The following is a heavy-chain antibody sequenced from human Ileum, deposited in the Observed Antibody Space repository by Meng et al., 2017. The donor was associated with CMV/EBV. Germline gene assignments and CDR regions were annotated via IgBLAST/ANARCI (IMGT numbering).Heavy chain of an antibody. J-gene: IGHJ4*02. CDR2: IYYSGST. Sequence: SETLSLTCTVSGGSISSYYWSWIRQPPGKGLEWIGYIYYSGSTNYNPSLKSRVTISVDTSKNQFSLKLSSATAADTAVYYCARAPLAYDYVWGSYRQKWYFDYWGQGTLVTVSS. CDR3: ARAPLAYDYVWGSYRQKWYFDY. V-gene: IGHV4-59*01. D-gene: IGHD3-16*02. CDR1: GGSISSYY.